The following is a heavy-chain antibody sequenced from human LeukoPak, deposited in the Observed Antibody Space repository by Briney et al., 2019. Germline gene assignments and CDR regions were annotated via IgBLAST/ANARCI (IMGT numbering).Heavy chain of an antibody. CDR3: ARPGYSGSYDDAFDI. Sequence: GGSLRLSCAASGFTFSSYAMNWVRKAPGKGLEWVSSISSSSSYIYYADSVKGRFTISRDNAKNSLYLQMNSLRAEDTAVYYCARPGYSGSYDDAFDIWGQGTMVTVSS. D-gene: IGHD1-26*01. V-gene: IGHV3-21*01. CDR2: ISSSSSYI. J-gene: IGHJ3*02. CDR1: GFTFSSYA.